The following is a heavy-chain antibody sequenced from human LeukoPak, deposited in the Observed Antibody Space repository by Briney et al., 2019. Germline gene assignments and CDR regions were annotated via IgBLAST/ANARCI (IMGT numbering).Heavy chain of an antibody. V-gene: IGHV3-64D*09. D-gene: IGHD6-19*01. CDR3: VKTLISVAGTGACHI. CDR1: GFTFSGYA. J-gene: IGHJ3*02. CDR2: ISSNGGST. Sequence: GGSLRLSCSASGFTFSGYAMRWVRQAPGKGLEYVSVISSNGGSTYYADSVKGRFTISRNNSKNTLYLQMSSLRAEDTAVYYCVKTLISVAGTGACHIWGQGTMVTVSS.